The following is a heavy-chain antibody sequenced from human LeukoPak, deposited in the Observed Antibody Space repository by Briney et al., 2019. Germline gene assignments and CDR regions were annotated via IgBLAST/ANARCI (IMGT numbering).Heavy chain of an antibody. Sequence: GGSLRLSCAASGFTFSSYGLHWVRQAPGKGLEWVAVISYDGSNKYYADSVKGRFTISRDNAKNSLYLQMNSLRVEDTAVYYCARDQSRVMVRGVPDYWGQGTLVTVSS. V-gene: IGHV3-30*03. J-gene: IGHJ4*02. CDR2: ISYDGSNK. CDR3: ARDQSRVMVRGVPDY. D-gene: IGHD3-10*01. CDR1: GFTFSSYG.